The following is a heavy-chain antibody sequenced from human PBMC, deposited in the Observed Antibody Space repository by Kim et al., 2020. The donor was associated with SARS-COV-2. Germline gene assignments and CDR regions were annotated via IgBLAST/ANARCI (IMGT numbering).Heavy chain of an antibody. V-gene: IGHV4-31*03. CDR3: ARGIAAAGTDWFDP. CDR1: GGSISSGGYY. Sequence: SETLSLTCTVSGGSISSGGYYWSWIRQHPGKGLEWIGYIYYSGSTYYNPSLKSRVTISVDTSKNQFSLKLSSVTAADTAVYYCARGIAAAGTDWFDPWGQGTLVTVSS. J-gene: IGHJ5*02. CDR2: IYYSGST. D-gene: IGHD6-13*01.